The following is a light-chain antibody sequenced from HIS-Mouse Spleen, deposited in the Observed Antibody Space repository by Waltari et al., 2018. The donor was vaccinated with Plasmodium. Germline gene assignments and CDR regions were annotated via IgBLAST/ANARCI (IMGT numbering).Light chain of an antibody. CDR2: AGS. V-gene: IGLV2-23*01. CDR1: SSDVGRYHP. J-gene: IGLJ2*01. Sequence: QSALPQPASVSGSPGQSLTICCTGPSSDVGRYHPFSWYQQQPGNAPKLMIYAGSKRPSGVSNRFSGSKSGNTASLTISGLQAEDEADYYCCSYAGSSTCVVFGGGTKLTIL. CDR3: CSYAGSSTCVV.